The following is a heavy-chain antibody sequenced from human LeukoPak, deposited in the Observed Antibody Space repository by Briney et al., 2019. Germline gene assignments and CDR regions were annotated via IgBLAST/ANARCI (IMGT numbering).Heavy chain of an antibody. CDR2: IYYSGST. Sequence: SETLSLTCTVSNGSISNYYWSWIRQPPGKGLEWIGYIYYSGSTNYNPSLKSRVTISVDTSKNQFSLKLSSVTATDTAVYYCARAGYSGSDFSVWGKGSTVTVSS. J-gene: IGHJ6*04. V-gene: IGHV4-59*01. CDR1: NGSISNYY. D-gene: IGHD5-12*01. CDR3: ARAGYSGSDFSV.